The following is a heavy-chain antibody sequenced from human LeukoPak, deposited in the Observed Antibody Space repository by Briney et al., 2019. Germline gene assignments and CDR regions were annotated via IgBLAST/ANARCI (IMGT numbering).Heavy chain of an antibody. CDR3: ARDEQDSSSWYARWFDP. V-gene: IGHV1-69*13. CDR2: ITPIFGTP. D-gene: IGHD6-13*01. CDR1: GGTFSSYT. J-gene: IGHJ5*02. Sequence: SVKVSCKASGGTFSSYTISWVRQAPGQGLEWMGGITPIFGTPHYAQTFQGRVTITADESTSTAYMELSSLRSEGTAVYYCARDEQDSSSWYARWFDPWGQGTLVTVSS.